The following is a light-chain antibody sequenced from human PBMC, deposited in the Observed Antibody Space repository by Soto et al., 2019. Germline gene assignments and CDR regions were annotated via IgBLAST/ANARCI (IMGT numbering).Light chain of an antibody. Sequence: EIVLTQSPATLSLSPGERATLSCRASQSVSSYLAWYQQKPGQAPRLLIYDASNRATGIPARFSGSGSGKDFTLTSSRLEPEDFAVYYCQQRSNWPLTFGGGTKVEIK. CDR1: QSVSSY. CDR2: DAS. V-gene: IGKV3-11*01. J-gene: IGKJ4*01. CDR3: QQRSNWPLT.